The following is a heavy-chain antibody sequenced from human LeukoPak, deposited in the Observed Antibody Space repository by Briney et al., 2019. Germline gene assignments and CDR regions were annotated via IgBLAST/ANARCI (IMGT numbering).Heavy chain of an antibody. CDR1: GGSFSGYY. J-gene: IGHJ4*02. CDR3: ARGSQSLGYCSGGSCRAKIFDY. Sequence: SETLSLTCAVYGGSFSGYYWSWIRQPPGKGLEWIGEINHSGSTNYNPSLKSRVTISVDTSRNQFSLKLSSVTAADTAVYYCARGSQSLGYCSGGSCRAKIFDYWGQGTLVTVSS. V-gene: IGHV4-34*01. CDR2: INHSGST. D-gene: IGHD2-15*01.